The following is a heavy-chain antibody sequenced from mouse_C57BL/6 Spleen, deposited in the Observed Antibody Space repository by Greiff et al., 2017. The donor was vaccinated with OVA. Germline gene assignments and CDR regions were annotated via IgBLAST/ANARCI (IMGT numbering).Heavy chain of an antibody. CDR1: GFTFSSYA. CDR3: TRDTYYGSSYKAFVY. Sequence: EVQRVESGEGLVKPGGSLKLSCAASGFTFSSYAMSWVRQTPEKRLEWVAYISSGGDYIYYADTVKGRFTISRDNARNTLYLQMSSLKSEDTAMYYCTRDTYYGSSYKAFVYWGQGTTLTVSS. V-gene: IGHV5-9-1*02. D-gene: IGHD1-1*01. J-gene: IGHJ2*01. CDR2: ISSGGDYI.